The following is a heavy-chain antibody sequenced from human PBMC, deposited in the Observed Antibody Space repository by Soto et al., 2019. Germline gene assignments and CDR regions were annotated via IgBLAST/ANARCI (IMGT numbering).Heavy chain of an antibody. CDR1: GFTFSTYA. V-gene: IGHV3-23*01. Sequence: GGSLRLFCAASGFTFSTYAMNWVRQVPGKGLEWVSGISGGGDPTYYADSVKGRFTISRDNSKNTLYLQMNSLRVEDTAIYYCAKGQSGSCYSGLDYWGQGALVTVSS. CDR3: AKGQSGSCYSGLDY. CDR2: ISGGGDPT. D-gene: IGHD2-15*01. J-gene: IGHJ4*02.